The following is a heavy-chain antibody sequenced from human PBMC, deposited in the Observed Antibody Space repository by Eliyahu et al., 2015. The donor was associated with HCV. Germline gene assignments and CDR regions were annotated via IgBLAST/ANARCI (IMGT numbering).Heavy chain of an antibody. CDR1: GFTFSGYS. CDR3: VKDLRPDSLYDFDY. CDR2: VYGNGVTK. Sequence: EVQLLESGGGSVQPGGSLXLSCTPXGFTFSGYSMNLVPPGPGKGLEGVXIVYGNGVTKYYADSVKGRFIVSRDNSNNILYLQMNSLRTEDTAVYYCVKDLRPDSLYDFDYWGQGAVVTVSS. V-gene: IGHV3-23*01. D-gene: IGHD5/OR15-5a*01. J-gene: IGHJ4*02.